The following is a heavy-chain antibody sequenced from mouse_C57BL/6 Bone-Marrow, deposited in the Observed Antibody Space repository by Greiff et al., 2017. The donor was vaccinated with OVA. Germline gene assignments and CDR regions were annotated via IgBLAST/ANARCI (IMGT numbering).Heavy chain of an antibody. CDR3: ARMYYYGSSFYWYFDV. V-gene: IGHV1-77*01. CDR2: IGPGSGST. CDR1: GYTFTDYY. J-gene: IGHJ1*03. Sequence: VQLQESGAELVKPGASVKISCKASGYTFTDYYINWVKQRPGQGLEWIGKIGPGSGSTYYNEKFKGKATLTADKSSSTAYMQLSSLTSEDSAVYFCARMYYYGSSFYWYFDVWGTGTTVTVSS. D-gene: IGHD1-1*01.